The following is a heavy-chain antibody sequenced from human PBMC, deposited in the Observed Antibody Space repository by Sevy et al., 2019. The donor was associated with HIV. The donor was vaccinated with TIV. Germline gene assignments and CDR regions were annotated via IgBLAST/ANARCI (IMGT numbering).Heavy chain of an antibody. J-gene: IGHJ6*02. CDR3: AKRRVQSGLSGGGANYGMDV. Sequence: GGSLRLSCAASGFPFSNFAMSWVRQAPGKGLEWVSTLIGGGSRTSYADSVTGRFIISRDNSRNTRYLQMNSLRAEDTAIYYCAKRRVQSGLSGGGANYGMDVCGRGTTVTVSS. CDR2: LIGGGSRT. CDR1: GFPFSNFA. V-gene: IGHV3-23*01. D-gene: IGHD2-8*02.